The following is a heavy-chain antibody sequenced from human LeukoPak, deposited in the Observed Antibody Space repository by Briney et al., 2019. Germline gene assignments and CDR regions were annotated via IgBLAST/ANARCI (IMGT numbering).Heavy chain of an antibody. CDR2: IYYSGST. D-gene: IGHD6-6*01. CDR1: AGSINNYY. Sequence: SETLSLTCTVSAGSINNYYWSWIRQPPGKGLEWIGYIYYSGSTNYNPSLKSRVTISVDTSKKQVSLNLSSVTAADTAVYYCARGGAARLHFQNWGQGTLVTVSS. V-gene: IGHV4-59*01. J-gene: IGHJ1*01. CDR3: ARGGAARLHFQN.